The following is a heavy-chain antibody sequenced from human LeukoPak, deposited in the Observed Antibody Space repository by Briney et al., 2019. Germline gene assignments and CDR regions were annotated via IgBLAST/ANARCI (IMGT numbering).Heavy chain of an antibody. CDR2: IYYSGST. J-gene: IGHJ4*02. D-gene: IGHD6-19*01. CDR1: GGSISSGGYY. CDR3: ASVSIAVAGTRDY. V-gene: IGHV4-31*03. Sequence: PSETLSLTCTVSGGSISSGGYYWSWIRQHPGKGLEWIGYIYYSGSTYYNPSLKSRVTISVDTSKNQFSLKLSSVTAADTAVYYCASVSIAVAGTRDYWGQGTLVTVSS.